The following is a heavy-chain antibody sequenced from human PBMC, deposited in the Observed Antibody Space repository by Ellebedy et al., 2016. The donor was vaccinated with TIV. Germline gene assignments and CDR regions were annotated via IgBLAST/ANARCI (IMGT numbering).Heavy chain of an antibody. CDR3: GREVAITRNFYGMDV. V-gene: IGHV3-53*01. CDR2: IYSAGST. CDR1: GFTVSSNY. D-gene: IGHD3-22*01. J-gene: IGHJ6*02. Sequence: GESLKISCAASGFTVSSNYMSWVRQAPGKGLEWVSIIYSAGSTYYADSVKGRFTISRDNSKNMLYLQMNSLRAEDTAVYYCGREVAITRNFYGMDVWGPGTTVTVSS.